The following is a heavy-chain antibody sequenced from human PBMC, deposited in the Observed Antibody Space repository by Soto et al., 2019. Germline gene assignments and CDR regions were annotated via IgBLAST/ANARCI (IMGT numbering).Heavy chain of an antibody. CDR1: GGTFSSYA. V-gene: IGHV1-69*06. J-gene: IGHJ4*02. D-gene: IGHD2-15*01. CDR2: IIPIFGTA. Sequence: SVKVSCKASGGTFSSYAISWVLQAPGQGLEWMGGIIPIFGTANYAQKFQGRVTITADKSTSTAYMELSSLRSEDTAVYYCAGGYCSGGSCPVYYFDYWGQGTLVTVSS. CDR3: AGGYCSGGSCPVYYFDY.